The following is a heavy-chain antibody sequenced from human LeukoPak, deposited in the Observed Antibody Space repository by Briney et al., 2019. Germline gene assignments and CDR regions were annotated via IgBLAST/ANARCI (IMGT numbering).Heavy chain of an antibody. V-gene: IGHV4-59*01. Sequence: PSETLSLICTVCGGFMCSYYWSWIREPPGKGLEWIAYIYYTGSTHYNPSLKSRVTISVDPSKNQFSLNLNSVTAADTAVYYCARVPSVGRGYADDAFDVWGQGTMVTVSS. CDR3: ARVPSVGRGYADDAFDV. D-gene: IGHD3-22*01. CDR2: IYYTGST. CDR1: GGFMCSYY. J-gene: IGHJ3*01.